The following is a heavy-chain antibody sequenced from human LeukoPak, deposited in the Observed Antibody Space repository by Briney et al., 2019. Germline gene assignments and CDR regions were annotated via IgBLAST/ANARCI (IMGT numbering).Heavy chain of an antibody. CDR3: ARDCDGSSGSYYVPYYYYYGMDV. Sequence: GGSLRLSCAASGFTFSSYAMSWVRQAPGKGLEWVSSISSSSYIYYADSVKGRFTISRDNAKNSLYLQMNSLRAEDTAVYYCARDCDGSSGSYYVPYYYYYGMDVWGQGTTVTVSS. CDR2: ISSSSYI. J-gene: IGHJ6*02. CDR1: GFTFSSYA. V-gene: IGHV3-21*01. D-gene: IGHD1-26*01.